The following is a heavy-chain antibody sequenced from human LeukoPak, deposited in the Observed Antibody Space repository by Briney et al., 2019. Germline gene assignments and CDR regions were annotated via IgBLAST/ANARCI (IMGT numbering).Heavy chain of an antibody. J-gene: IGHJ4*02. CDR3: ARDTGLTRFDY. Sequence: GGSLRLSCAASGFTFSSYWVPWVRQAPGKGLVWVSRINSDGSSTSYADSVKGRFTISRDNAKNTLYLQMNSLRAEDTAVYYCARDTGLTRFDYWGQGTLVTVSS. V-gene: IGHV3-74*01. CDR2: INSDGSST. CDR1: GFTFSSYW. D-gene: IGHD7-27*01.